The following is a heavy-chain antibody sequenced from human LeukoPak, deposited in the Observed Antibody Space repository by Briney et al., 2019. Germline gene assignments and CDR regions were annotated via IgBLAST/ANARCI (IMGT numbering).Heavy chain of an antibody. J-gene: IGHJ4*02. CDR3: GTVFDH. CDR1: GFTFTNYW. Sequence: AGGSLRLSCAASGFTFTNYWMHWVRHAPGKGLVWVSRIDIDGTGTSYADSVKGRFTISRDNAKNTVSLQMNSLKAEDTAVYYCGTVFDHWGPGILVTVSS. V-gene: IGHV3-74*01. CDR2: IDIDGTGT.